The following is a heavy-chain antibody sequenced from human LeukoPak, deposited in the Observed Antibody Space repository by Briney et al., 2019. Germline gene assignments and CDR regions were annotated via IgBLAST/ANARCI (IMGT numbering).Heavy chain of an antibody. D-gene: IGHD3-22*01. V-gene: IGHV1-69*02. CDR3: ASLYDSSGYYYFDY. J-gene: IGHJ4*02. CDR2: IIPILGIA. Sequence: GASVKVSCKASGYTFTSYYMHWVRQAPGQGLEWMGRIIPILGIANYAQKFQGRVTITADKSTSTAYMELSSLRSEDTAVYYCASLYDSSGYYYFDYWGQGTLVTVSS. CDR1: GYTFTSYY.